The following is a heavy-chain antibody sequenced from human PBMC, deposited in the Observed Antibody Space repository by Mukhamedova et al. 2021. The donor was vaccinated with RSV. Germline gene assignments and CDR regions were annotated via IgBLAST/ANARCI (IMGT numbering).Heavy chain of an antibody. V-gene: IGHV3-23*01. D-gene: IGHD2-2*01. Sequence: ISDSGGSTNYADSVKGRFTISRDSSKNTLYLQMNSLRAEDTDIYYCAKSTCSSASCYGGYFDYWGQGTLVTASS. J-gene: IGHJ4*02. CDR2: ISDSGGST. CDR3: AKSTCSSASCYGGYFDY.